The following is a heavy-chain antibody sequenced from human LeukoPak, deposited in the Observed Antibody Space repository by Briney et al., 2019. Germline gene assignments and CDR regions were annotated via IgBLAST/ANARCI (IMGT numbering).Heavy chain of an antibody. V-gene: IGHV3-30*04. CDR3: ARDQWLVATYFDY. CDR1: GFTFSSYA. D-gene: IGHD6-19*01. J-gene: IGHJ4*02. CDR2: ISYDGSNK. Sequence: PGGSLRLSCAASGFTFSSYAMSWVRQAPGKGLEWVAVISYDGSNKYYADSVKGRFTISRDNSKNTLYLQMNSLRAEDTAVYYCARDQWLVATYFDYWGQGTLVTVSS.